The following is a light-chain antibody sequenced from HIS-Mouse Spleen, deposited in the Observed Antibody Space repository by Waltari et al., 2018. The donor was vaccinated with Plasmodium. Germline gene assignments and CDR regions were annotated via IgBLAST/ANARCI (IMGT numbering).Light chain of an antibody. CDR1: ALPKKY. Sequence: SYELTQPPSASVSPGPTARIPCPGDALPKKYAYWYQQKSGQAPVLVIYEDSKRPSGIPERFSGSSSGTMATLTISGAQVEDEADYYCYSTDSSGNHRVFGGGTKLTVL. J-gene: IGLJ3*02. CDR3: YSTDSSGNHRV. CDR2: EDS. V-gene: IGLV3-10*01.